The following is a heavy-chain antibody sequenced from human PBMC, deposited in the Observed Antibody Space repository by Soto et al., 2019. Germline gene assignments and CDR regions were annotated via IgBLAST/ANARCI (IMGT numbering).Heavy chain of an antibody. Sequence: QVHLVQSGAEVQKPGASVRISCQASGYAFTTSAIHWLRQAPGQSLEWRGGTNPATGDTKYSQDVRGRVTFALDTSATTAYMDLRSLASHDTAVYYCARAAGRSKLLPFYFDPWGQGTLVTVSS. V-gene: IGHV1-3*01. CDR3: ARAAGRSKLLPFYFDP. CDR2: TNPATGDT. CDR1: GYAFTTSA. D-gene: IGHD1-26*01. J-gene: IGHJ5*02.